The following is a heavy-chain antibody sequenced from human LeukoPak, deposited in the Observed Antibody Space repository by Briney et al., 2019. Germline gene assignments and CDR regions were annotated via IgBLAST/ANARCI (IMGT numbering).Heavy chain of an antibody. Sequence: GASVKVSCKASGYTITSYGISWLRQAPGQGLEWMGWISAYNGNTNYAQKLQGRVTMTTDTSTSTAYMELRSLRSDDTAVYYCARELGYSDDLRYYFVYWGQGTLVTVSS. D-gene: IGHD5-18*01. CDR2: ISAYNGNT. CDR3: ARELGYSDDLRYYFVY. CDR1: GYTITSYG. J-gene: IGHJ4*02. V-gene: IGHV1-18*01.